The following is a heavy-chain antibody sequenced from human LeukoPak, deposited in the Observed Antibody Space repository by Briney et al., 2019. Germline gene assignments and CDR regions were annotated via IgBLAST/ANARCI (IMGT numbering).Heavy chain of an antibody. V-gene: IGHV4-31*03. CDR2: IYYLGST. Sequence: SQTLSLTCTVSGGSIRSGGYYWSWVRQHPGKGLEWIGYIYYLGSTSYNPSLKSRVTISVDTSKNQFSLRLSSVTAADTAVYYCARFLWSDDIYFDYWGQGTLVTVSS. J-gene: IGHJ4*02. D-gene: IGHD3-3*01. CDR3: ARFLWSDDIYFDY. CDR1: GGSIRSGGYY.